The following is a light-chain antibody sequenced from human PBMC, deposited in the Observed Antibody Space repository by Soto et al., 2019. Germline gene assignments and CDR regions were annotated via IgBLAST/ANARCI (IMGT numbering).Light chain of an antibody. J-gene: IGKJ2*01. CDR1: QSLLHDDGQTY. CDR2: RVS. V-gene: IGKV2-24*01. Sequence: DVVLTQIPLSSAVTVGQSASISYRSSQSLLHDDGQTYLGWFNQRPGQPQRLLIHRVSNLISGVPDSISGSGAGTDFTLKIIRLEAEDVGVYYCMQATNYPPYPFGQGTKLEIK. CDR3: MQATNYPPYP.